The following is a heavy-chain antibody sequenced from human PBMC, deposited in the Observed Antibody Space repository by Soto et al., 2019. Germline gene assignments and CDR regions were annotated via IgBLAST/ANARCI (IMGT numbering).Heavy chain of an antibody. CDR2: ISHTDRLT. Sequence: EVQLAESGGDLVQPGGSLRLSCIGSGFTFSYYEMNWVRQAPGKGLERVAFISHTDRLTHYPDSVRGRFTISRDNAKNSLYLHMTSLRVEATAVYYCARDTGSAPADLWGQGTLVTVSS. J-gene: IGHJ5*02. D-gene: IGHD2-2*01. CDR1: GFTFSYYE. V-gene: IGHV3-48*03. CDR3: ARDTGSAPADL.